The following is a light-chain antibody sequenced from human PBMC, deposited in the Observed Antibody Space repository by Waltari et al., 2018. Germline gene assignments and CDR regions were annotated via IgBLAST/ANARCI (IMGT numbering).Light chain of an antibody. CDR3: SSYAGSNNYV. CDR2: EVN. V-gene: IGLV2-8*01. J-gene: IGLJ1*01. Sequence: QSALTQPPSASGSPGQSVAISCSGTSSDIGASNSVSWYQHHPGKAPKLIIYEVNKRPSGVPDSFSGSKSGNTASLTVSGLQAEDEADYYCSSYAGSNNYVFGPGTKVTVL. CDR1: SSDIGASNS.